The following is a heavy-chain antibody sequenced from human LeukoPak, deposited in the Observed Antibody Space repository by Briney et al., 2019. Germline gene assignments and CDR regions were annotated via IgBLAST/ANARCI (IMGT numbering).Heavy chain of an antibody. V-gene: IGHV3-23*01. D-gene: IGHD2-2*01. Sequence: GGSLRLSCAASGFTFSSYAMSWVRQAPGKGLEWVSAISGSGGSTYYADSVKGRFTISRDNSKNTLYLQMNSLRAEDTAVYYCAKDPWIVPATTYYFDYWGQGTLVTVSS. CDR3: AKDPWIVPATTYYFDY. J-gene: IGHJ4*02. CDR2: ISGSGGST. CDR1: GFTFSSYA.